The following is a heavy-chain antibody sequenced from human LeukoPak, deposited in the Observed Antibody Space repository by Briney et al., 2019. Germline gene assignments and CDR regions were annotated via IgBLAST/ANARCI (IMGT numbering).Heavy chain of an antibody. CDR1: GFSISSSAYY. Sequence: PSETLSLTSSVSGFSISSSAYYWGWARQSPGKGPEWNAAFYYNVNTNNKPSLQSRATISADTSKNQFAQDLTSVTGADAAIQWCVCPRATVGLTQYYMGAWGKETGVVVSS. J-gene: IGHJ6*03. CDR3: VCPRATVGLTQYYMGA. V-gene: IGHV4-39*06. CDR2: FYYNVNT. D-gene: IGHD1-26*01.